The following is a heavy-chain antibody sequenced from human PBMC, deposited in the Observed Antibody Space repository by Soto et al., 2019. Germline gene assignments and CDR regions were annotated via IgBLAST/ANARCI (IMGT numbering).Heavy chain of an antibody. J-gene: IGHJ5*02. CDR1: GLPFSASG. D-gene: IGHD3-16*01. CDR2: IWSDGSKE. CDR3: ARDKGVTCLDT. V-gene: IGHV3-33*01. Sequence: QAQLVESGGGVVQPGRSLRLSCAASGLPFSASGMHWVRQAPGKGLEWVAMIWSDGSKEYYADFVKGRFTITRDNSKNMIFLQMDSLRAEDTAVYYCARDKGVTCLDTWGQGNMVTVSS.